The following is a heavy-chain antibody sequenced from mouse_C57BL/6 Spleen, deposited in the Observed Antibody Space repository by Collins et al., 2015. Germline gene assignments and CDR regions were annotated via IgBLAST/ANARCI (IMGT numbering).Heavy chain of an antibody. Sequence: QVQLQQSGAELVKPGASVKISCKASGYAFSNYWMNWVKERPGKGLEWIGRIYPGDGDANYNGKFKGKASLTSDKSSSTAYMQLSSLTSEDSAVYFCARGAYWGQGTLVTVST. V-gene: IGHV1-80*01. CDR2: IYPGDGDA. CDR3: ARGAY. J-gene: IGHJ3*01. CDR1: GYAFSNYW.